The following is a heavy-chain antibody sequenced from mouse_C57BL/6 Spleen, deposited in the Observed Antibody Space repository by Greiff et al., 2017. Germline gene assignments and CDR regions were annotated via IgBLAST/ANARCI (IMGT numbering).Heavy chain of an antibody. Sequence: EVQLQQSGAELVRPGASVKLSCTASGFNIKDDYMHWVKQRPEQGLEWIGWIDPENGDTEYASKFQGKATITADTSSNTAYLQLSSLTSEDTAVEYCTTGLRRGPWCAYWGQGTLVTVSA. CDR1: GFNIKDDY. CDR3: TTGLRRGPWCAY. V-gene: IGHV14-4*01. CDR2: IDPENGDT. D-gene: IGHD2-4*01. J-gene: IGHJ3*01.